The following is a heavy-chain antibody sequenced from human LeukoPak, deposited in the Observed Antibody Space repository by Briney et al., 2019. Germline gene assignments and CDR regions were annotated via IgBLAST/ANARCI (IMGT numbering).Heavy chain of an antibody. Sequence: PGGSLRLSCAPSGFTFSSYSMNGVRDALGGGLEWVSYIFSSSIYIYYADSVKSVFTLSRDNPKNSLYLHMNTVSADDTAGCDSSISSSSSYIYYADPVNGRFTISRDNEKNSLYLQMNRLRAEDTAVYYCGRDTGIYYMDVWGTGTTVTVS. CDR2: IFSSSIYI. J-gene: IGHJ6*03. V-gene: IGHV3-21*01. D-gene: IGHD2-15*01. CDR1: GFTFSSYS. CDR3: SISSSSSYIYYADPVNGRFTISRDNEKNSLYLQMNRLRAEDTAVYYCGRDTGIYYMDV.